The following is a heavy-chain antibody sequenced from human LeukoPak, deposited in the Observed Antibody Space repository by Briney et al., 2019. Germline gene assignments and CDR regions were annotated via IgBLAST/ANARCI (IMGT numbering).Heavy chain of an antibody. CDR1: GFTFSSYS. CDR3: AREPRPRVVPAAMDY. D-gene: IGHD2-2*01. Sequence: GGSLRLSCAASGFTFSSYSMNWVRQAPGKGLEWVSSISSSSSYIYYADSVKGRFTISRDNAKNSLYLQMNSLRAEDTAVYYCAREPRPRVVPAAMDYWGQGTLVTVSS. CDR2: ISSSSSYI. V-gene: IGHV3-21*01. J-gene: IGHJ4*02.